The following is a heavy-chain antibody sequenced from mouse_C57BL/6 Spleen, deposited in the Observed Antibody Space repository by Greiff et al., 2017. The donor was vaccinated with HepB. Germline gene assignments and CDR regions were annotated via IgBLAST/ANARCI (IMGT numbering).Heavy chain of an antibody. Sequence: VQLQQPGAELVMPGASVKLSCKASGYTFASYWMHWVKQRPGQGLEWIGEIDPSDSYTNYNQKFKGKSTLTVDKSSSTAYMQLSSLTSEDSAVYYCARYGSSQYYYAMDYWGQGTSVTVSS. CDR3: ARYGSSQYYYAMDY. J-gene: IGHJ4*01. D-gene: IGHD1-1*01. V-gene: IGHV1-69*01. CDR1: GYTFASYW. CDR2: IDPSDSYT.